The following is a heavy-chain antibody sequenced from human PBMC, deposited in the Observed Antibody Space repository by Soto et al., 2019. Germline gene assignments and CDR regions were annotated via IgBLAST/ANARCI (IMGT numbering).Heavy chain of an antibody. CDR3: AGGGSIVVATRRLMDV. CDR2: IYYSGSA. Sequence: SETLSLTCTVSGGSISSSSYYWGWIRQPPGKGLEWIGSIYYSGSAYYNPSLKSRVTISVDTSKNQSSLKLSSVTVADTAVYYCAGGGSIVVATRRLMDVWGKGTTVTVSS. CDR1: GGSISSSSYY. J-gene: IGHJ6*03. D-gene: IGHD3-22*01. V-gene: IGHV4-39*01.